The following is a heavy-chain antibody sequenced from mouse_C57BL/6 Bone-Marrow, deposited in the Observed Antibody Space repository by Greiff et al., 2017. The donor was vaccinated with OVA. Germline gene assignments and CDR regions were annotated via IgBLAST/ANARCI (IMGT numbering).Heavy chain of an antibody. CDR1: GFTFSDYG. V-gene: IGHV5-17*01. D-gene: IGHD1-1*01. CDR3: ARKIYGSPWFAY. Sequence: EVKLMESGGGLVKPGGSLTLSCAASGFTFSDYGMHWVRQAPEKGLEWVAYISSGSSTIYYADTVKGRFTISRDNAKNTLFLQMTSLRTEDTAMYYCARKIYGSPWFAYWGQGTLVTVSA. CDR2: ISSGSSTI. J-gene: IGHJ3*01.